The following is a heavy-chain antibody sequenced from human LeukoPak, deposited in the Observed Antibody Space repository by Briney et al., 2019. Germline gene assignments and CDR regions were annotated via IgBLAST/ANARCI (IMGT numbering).Heavy chain of an antibody. CDR2: IYYSGST. D-gene: IGHD5-24*01. V-gene: IGHV4-59*01. CDR3: ARERHAYNYGGFDY. CDR1: GGSISSYY. Sequence: SETLSLTCTVSGGSISSYYWSWIRQPPGKGLEWIGNIYYSGSTNYNPSLKSRVTISVDTSKNQFSPKLSSVTAADTAVYYCARERHAYNYGGFDYWGQGTLVTVSS. J-gene: IGHJ4*02.